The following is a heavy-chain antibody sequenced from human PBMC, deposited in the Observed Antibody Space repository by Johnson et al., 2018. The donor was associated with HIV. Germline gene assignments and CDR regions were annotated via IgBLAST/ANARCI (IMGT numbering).Heavy chain of an antibody. CDR1: GFTFDDYG. Sequence: VQLVESGGGVVRPGGSLRLSCVASGFTFDDYGMSWVRQVPGKGLEWVSGINWNGGSTGYADSVKGRFTVSRDNAKNTLYLQMNSLRAEDTAVYYCAKVLNEKSYIDLFHVWGQGTMVTVSS. CDR2: INWNGGST. J-gene: IGHJ3*01. CDR3: AKVLNEKSYIDLFHV. D-gene: IGHD2-8*01. V-gene: IGHV3-20*04.